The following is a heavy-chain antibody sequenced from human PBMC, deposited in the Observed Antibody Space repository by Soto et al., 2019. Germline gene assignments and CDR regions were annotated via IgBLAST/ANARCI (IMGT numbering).Heavy chain of an antibody. Sequence: QVQLVESGGGVVQPGRSLRLSCAASGFTFSDYTMHWVRQAPGKGLEWVAVISHDGSLSYDADSVKGRFTISRDNSRDTLFLEMNGLRVEDTAVYYCVNQEVGATVYFDHWGQVTLVTVSS. J-gene: IGHJ4*02. CDR2: ISHDGSLS. V-gene: IGHV3-30*04. D-gene: IGHD1-26*01. CDR1: GFTFSDYT. CDR3: VNQEVGATVYFDH.